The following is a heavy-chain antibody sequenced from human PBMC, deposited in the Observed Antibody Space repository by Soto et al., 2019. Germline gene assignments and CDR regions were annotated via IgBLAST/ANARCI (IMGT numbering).Heavy chain of an antibody. Sequence: ASVKVSCKASGYTFTSYGISWVRQAPGQGLEWMGWISAYNGNTNYAQKLQGRVTMTTDTSTSTAYMELRSLRSDDTAVYYCARDRARGLLWFGPKDPWGQGTQVTVSS. V-gene: IGHV1-18*01. CDR3: ARDRARGLLWFGPKDP. CDR2: ISAYNGNT. D-gene: IGHD3-10*01. CDR1: GYTFTSYG. J-gene: IGHJ5*02.